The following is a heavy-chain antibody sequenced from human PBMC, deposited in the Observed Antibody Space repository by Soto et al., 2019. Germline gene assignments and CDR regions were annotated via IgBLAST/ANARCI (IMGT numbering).Heavy chain of an antibody. D-gene: IGHD3-16*01. Sequence: GESLKISCKGSGYTFTSHWLGWVRQMPGKGLEWMGIIFPGDSDTRYSPSFQGQVTIAADKSINTAYLQWNSLKASDTAMYFCVRHGAYFDYWGQGTLVTVSS. J-gene: IGHJ4*02. CDR3: VRHGAYFDY. V-gene: IGHV5-51*01. CDR1: GYTFTSHW. CDR2: IFPGDSDT.